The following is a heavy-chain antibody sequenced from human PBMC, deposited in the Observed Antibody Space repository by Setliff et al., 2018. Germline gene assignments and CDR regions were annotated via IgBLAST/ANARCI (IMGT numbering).Heavy chain of an antibody. D-gene: IGHD2-15*01. CDR3: ARASVVHAIAVGY. Sequence: LSLTCSVSGASISSDGYYWSWIRQYPGKGLEWIGSIFYNGMAYYNPSLKSRVTMSVDTSKNQFSLNLTSVTAADTAVYYCARASVVHAIAVGYWGQGTLVTVSS. CDR1: GASISSDGYY. V-gene: IGHV4-39*01. J-gene: IGHJ4*02. CDR2: IFYNGMA.